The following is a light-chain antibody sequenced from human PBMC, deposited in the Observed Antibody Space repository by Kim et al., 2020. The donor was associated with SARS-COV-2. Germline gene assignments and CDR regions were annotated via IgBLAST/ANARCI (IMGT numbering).Light chain of an antibody. Sequence: PYSLSETVEDRVTMTYRASQGISDYLAWFQQTPGKARKSLIYGASSLQSGVPSKFSGSGSGTDFTLTISSLQPEDFATYYCQQPYTFGQGTKLEI. CDR3: QQPYT. V-gene: IGKV1-16*02. CDR1: QGISDY. J-gene: IGKJ2*01. CDR2: GAS.